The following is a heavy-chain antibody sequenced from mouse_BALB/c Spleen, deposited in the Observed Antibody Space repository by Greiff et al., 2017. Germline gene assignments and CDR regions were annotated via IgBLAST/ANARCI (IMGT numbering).Heavy chain of an antibody. V-gene: IGHV3-2*02. CDR3: AREYGNYRGAMDY. D-gene: IGHD2-10*02. CDR2: ISYSGST. Sequence: DVKLQESGPGLVKPSQSLSLTCTVTGYSITSDYAWNWIRQFPGNKLEWMGYISYSGSTSYNPSLKSRISITRDTSKNQFFLQLNSVTTEDTATYYCAREYGNYRGAMDYWGQGTSVTVSS. J-gene: IGHJ4*01. CDR1: GYSITSDYA.